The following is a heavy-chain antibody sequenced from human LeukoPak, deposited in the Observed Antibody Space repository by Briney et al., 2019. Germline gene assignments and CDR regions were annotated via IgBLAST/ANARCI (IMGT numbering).Heavy chain of an antibody. CDR1: GFTFSSYE. D-gene: IGHD3-10*01. CDR2: ISSSGSTI. V-gene: IGHV3-48*03. J-gene: IGHJ6*02. CDR3: ARVSPVTMVRGVPPYYGMDV. Sequence: PGGSLRLSCAASGFTFSSYEMNWVRQAPGKGLEWVSYISSSGSTIYYADSVKGRFTISRDNAKNSLYLQMNSLGAEDTAVYYCARVSPVTMVRGVPPYYGMDVWGQGTTVTVSS.